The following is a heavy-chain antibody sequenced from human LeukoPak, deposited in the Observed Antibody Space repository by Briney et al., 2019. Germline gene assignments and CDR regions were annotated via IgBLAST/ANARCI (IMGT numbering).Heavy chain of an antibody. V-gene: IGHV3-7*01. J-gene: IGHJ4*02. CDR2: IKQDGSEK. Sequence: GGSLRLSCAASGFTFSSYWMSWVRQAPGKGQEWVANIKQDGSEKYYVDSVKGRFTISRDNAKNSLYLQMNSLRAEDTAVYYCARVPTQDYYDSSGYSDYWGQGTLVTVSS. CDR1: GFTFSSYW. D-gene: IGHD3-22*01. CDR3: ARVPTQDYYDSSGYSDY.